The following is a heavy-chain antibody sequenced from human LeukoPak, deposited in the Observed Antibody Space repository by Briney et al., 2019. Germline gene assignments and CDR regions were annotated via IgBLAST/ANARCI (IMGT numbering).Heavy chain of an antibody. V-gene: IGHV3-23*01. J-gene: IGHJ4*02. D-gene: IGHD2-21*02. CDR1: GFTFSSYA. Sequence: GSLRLSCAASGFTFSSYAMSWVRQAPGKGLVWVSAISGSGGSTYYADSVKGRFTISRDNSKNTLYLQMNSLRAEDTAVYYCAKAPYCGGDCYTAFDYWGQGTLVTVSS. CDR3: AKAPYCGGDCYTAFDY. CDR2: ISGSGGST.